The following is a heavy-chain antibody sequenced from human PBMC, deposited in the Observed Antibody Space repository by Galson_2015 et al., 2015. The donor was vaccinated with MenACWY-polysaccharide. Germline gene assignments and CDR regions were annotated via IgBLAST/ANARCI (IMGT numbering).Heavy chain of an antibody. CDR3: TRGVLAVARVPTSGSNDF. Sequence: SVKVSCKASGYTFTDYTMYWVRQAPGHGLAWMGWINPDSGDTKSAQKFQGRVTMTRDVSISTASMELSWLRSDATAVYYCTRGVLAVARVPTSGSNDFWGQGTLVTVSS. CDR2: INPDSGDT. D-gene: IGHD6-19*01. J-gene: IGHJ4*02. CDR1: GYTFTDYT. V-gene: IGHV1-2*02.